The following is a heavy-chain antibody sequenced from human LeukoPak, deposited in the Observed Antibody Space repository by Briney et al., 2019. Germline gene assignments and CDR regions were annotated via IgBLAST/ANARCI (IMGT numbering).Heavy chain of an antibody. Sequence: ASVKVSCKTSGYTFSNYYIHWGRQAPGQGLEWMGTINPSSGSPSYAQKFQGRVTMTRDMSTSTVYMELSSLRSEDTAVYYCARERYRDSSPQDFDYWGQGTLVTVSS. CDR1: GYTFSNYY. CDR2: INPSSGSP. D-gene: IGHD6-13*01. J-gene: IGHJ4*02. CDR3: ARERYRDSSPQDFDY. V-gene: IGHV1-46*01.